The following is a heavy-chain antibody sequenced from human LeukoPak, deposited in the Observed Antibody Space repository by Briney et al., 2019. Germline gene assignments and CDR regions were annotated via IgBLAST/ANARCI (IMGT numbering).Heavy chain of an antibody. CDR2: INPSGGST. Sequence: ASVKVSCKASGYTFTSYYMHWVRQAPGQGLEWMGIINPSGGSTSYAQKFQGRVTMTRDMSTSTVYMELSSLRSEDTAVYYCARDLGYCSGGSCYSAGPYYYHYMDVWGKGTTVTVSS. V-gene: IGHV1-46*01. CDR3: ARDLGYCSGGSCYSAGPYYYHYMDV. CDR1: GYTFTSYY. D-gene: IGHD2-15*01. J-gene: IGHJ6*03.